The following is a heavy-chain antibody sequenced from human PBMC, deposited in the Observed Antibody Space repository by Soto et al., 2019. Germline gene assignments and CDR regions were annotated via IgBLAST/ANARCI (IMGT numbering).Heavy chain of an antibody. CDR3: AKVGYAGGYYGGGHFDY. V-gene: IGHV3-30*18. Sequence: QVQLVESGGGVVQPGRSLRLSCAASGFTFSTYTMHWVRQAPGKGLEWVALISYDGSNQYYADSVRGRFTISRDNSKNTVFLQMRSLRSEDTAPYYCAKVGYAGGYYGGGHFDYWGQGTLVTVSS. J-gene: IGHJ4*02. D-gene: IGHD1-26*01. CDR1: GFTFSTYT. CDR2: ISYDGSNQ.